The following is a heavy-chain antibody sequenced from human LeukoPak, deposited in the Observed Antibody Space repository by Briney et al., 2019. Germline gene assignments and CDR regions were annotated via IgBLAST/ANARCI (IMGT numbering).Heavy chain of an antibody. J-gene: IGHJ4*02. D-gene: IGHD4-17*01. CDR2: ISGSGGST. Sequence: GGSLRLSCAASAFTFSSYAMSWVRQAPGKGLEWVSTISGSGGSTYYADSVKGRFTISRDNSKNTLYLQMNSLRAEDTAVYYCAKGVIRYGDYGYWGQGTLVTVSS. CDR1: AFTFSSYA. V-gene: IGHV3-23*01. CDR3: AKGVIRYGDYGY.